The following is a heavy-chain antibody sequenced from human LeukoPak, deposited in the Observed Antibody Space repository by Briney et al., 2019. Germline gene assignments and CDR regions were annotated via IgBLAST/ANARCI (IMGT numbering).Heavy chain of an antibody. Sequence: PGGSLRLSCAASGFTFSSYWMSWVRQAPGKGLRWVSAISGSGGSTYYADSVKGRFTISRDNSKNTLYLQMHSLRAEDTAVYYCAKLAGDYVWGSYRYWSYYYIDVWGKGTTVTVSS. J-gene: IGHJ6*03. V-gene: IGHV3-23*01. CDR1: GFTFSSYW. D-gene: IGHD3-16*02. CDR3: AKLAGDYVWGSYRYWSYYYIDV. CDR2: ISGSGGST.